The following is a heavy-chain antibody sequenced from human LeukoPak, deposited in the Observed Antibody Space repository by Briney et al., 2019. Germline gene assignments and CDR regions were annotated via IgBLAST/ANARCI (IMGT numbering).Heavy chain of an antibody. CDR2: INFYNGNI. CDR1: GYTFTSYG. Sequence: ASVKVSCKASGYTFTSYGISWVRQAPGQGLEWMGWINFYNGNIDYAQKLQGRVTMTTDTSTSTAYMELRSLRSDDTAVYHCARVGDILTGYPYYFDDWGQGTLVTVSS. D-gene: IGHD3-9*01. CDR3: ARVGDILTGYPYYFDD. V-gene: IGHV1-18*01. J-gene: IGHJ4*02.